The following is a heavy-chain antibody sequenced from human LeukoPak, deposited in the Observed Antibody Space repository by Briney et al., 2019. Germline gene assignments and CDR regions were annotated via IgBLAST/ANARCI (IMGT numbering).Heavy chain of an antibody. J-gene: IGHJ6*02. Sequence: SETLSLTCTVSGGSISSYYWSWIRQPPGKGLEWIGYIYYSGSTNYNPSLKSRVTISVDTSKNQFSLKLSSVTAADTAVYYCARGDRYSSGWSRRDYYGMDVWGQGTTVTVSS. V-gene: IGHV4-59*01. CDR2: IYYSGST. CDR3: ARGDRYSSGWSRRDYYGMDV. D-gene: IGHD6-19*01. CDR1: GGSISSYY.